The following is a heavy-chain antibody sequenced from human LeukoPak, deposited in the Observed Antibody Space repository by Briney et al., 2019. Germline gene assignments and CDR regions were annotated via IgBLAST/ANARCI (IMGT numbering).Heavy chain of an antibody. CDR2: VYHSEST. Sequence: SETLSLTCTVSGYSISSGYYWGWIRQPPGKGLEWIGSVYHSESTNYNPSLKSRVTISVDKSKIQFSLKLTSVTAADTAVYYCARRVGYSSNWYWFDPWGQGTLVTVSS. CDR1: GYSISSGYY. D-gene: IGHD6-13*01. V-gene: IGHV4-38-2*02. J-gene: IGHJ5*02. CDR3: ARRVGYSSNWYWFDP.